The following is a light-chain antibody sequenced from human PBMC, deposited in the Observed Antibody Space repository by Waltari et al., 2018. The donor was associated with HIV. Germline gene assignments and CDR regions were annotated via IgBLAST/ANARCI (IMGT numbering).Light chain of an antibody. CDR3: QVWVDSRDVAVI. J-gene: IGLJ2*01. Sequence: SYALTQPPSVSVAPGKTARITCGGDNIGGKLVHWYQQKPGQAPVLFICDDSDRPSGIPERFSGSNSGNTATLTISRVEGGDESDYYCQVWVDSRDVAVIFGGGTKLTVL. CDR1: NIGGKL. CDR2: DDS. V-gene: IGLV3-21*04.